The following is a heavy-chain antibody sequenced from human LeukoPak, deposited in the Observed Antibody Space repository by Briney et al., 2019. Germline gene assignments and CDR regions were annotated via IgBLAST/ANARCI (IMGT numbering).Heavy chain of an antibody. CDR1: GFSVSTYA. CDR3: ARLAVVAATEDPYYYKYGMDV. CDR2: ISTSTSYI. V-gene: IGHV3-21*01. J-gene: IGHJ6*02. Sequence: GGSLRLSCAASGFSVSTYAMSWVRQAPGKGLVWVSSISTSTSYIYYADSVKGRFTISRDNAKNSLYLQMNSLRAEDTAVYYCARLAVVAATEDPYYYKYGMDVWGQGTTVTVSS. D-gene: IGHD2-15*01.